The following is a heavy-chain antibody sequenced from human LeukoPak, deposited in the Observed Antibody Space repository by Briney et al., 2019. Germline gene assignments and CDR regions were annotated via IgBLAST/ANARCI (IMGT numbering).Heavy chain of an antibody. D-gene: IGHD4-17*01. CDR3: ARDSRPDYADYDGFDY. CDR1: GFTFSSYG. CDR2: ISGSGGST. V-gene: IGHV3-23*01. J-gene: IGHJ4*02. Sequence: GGSLRLSCAVSGFTFSSYGMSWVRQAPGKGLEWVSAISGSGGSTYYADSVKGRFIISRDNSKNTLYLQMNSLRADDTAVYYCARDSRPDYADYDGFDYWGQGTLVTVSS.